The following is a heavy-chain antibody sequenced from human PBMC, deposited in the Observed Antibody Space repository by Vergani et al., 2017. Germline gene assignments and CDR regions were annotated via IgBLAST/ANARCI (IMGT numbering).Heavy chain of an antibody. CDR3: ARHDRDGEMATITGFDY. Sequence: EVQLVQSGAEVKKPGESLKISCKGSGYSFTSYWLGWVRQMPGKGLAWMGIIYPGDSDTRYSPSFQGQVTISADKSISTAYLQWSSLKASDTAMYYCARHDRDGEMATITGFDYWGQGTLVTVSS. CDR1: GYSFTSYW. D-gene: IGHD5-24*01. J-gene: IGHJ4*02. CDR2: IYPGDSDT. V-gene: IGHV5-51*01.